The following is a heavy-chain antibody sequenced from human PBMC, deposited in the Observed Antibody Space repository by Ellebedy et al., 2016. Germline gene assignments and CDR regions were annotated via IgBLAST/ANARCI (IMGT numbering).Heavy chain of an antibody. CDR3: ARGHYGMDV. Sequence: GGSLRLSCVASGFTFSDSWMSWVRQGPGKRLEWVANINQAESGKTYVDSVKGRFTVSRDNAKNSLHLQMNSLTVEDTAVYFCARGHYGMDVWGQGTTVIVSS. CDR2: INQAESGK. J-gene: IGHJ6*02. V-gene: IGHV3-7*03. CDR1: GFTFSDSW.